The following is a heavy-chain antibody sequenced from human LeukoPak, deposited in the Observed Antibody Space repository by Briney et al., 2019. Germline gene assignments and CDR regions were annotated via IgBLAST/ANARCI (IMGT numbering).Heavy chain of an antibody. J-gene: IGHJ4*02. CDR2: ISPYNVNT. D-gene: IGHD2-8*01. V-gene: IGHV1-18*01. CDR1: GGTFSSYA. CDR3: TRTVLDCTHGVCYDY. Sequence: ASVKVSCKASGGTFSSYAISWVRQAPGQGLEWMGWISPYNVNTHYAQKFQGRVTVTADTSTSTAYMELRSLTSDDTAVYYCTRTVLDCTHGVCYDYWGQGTLVTVSS.